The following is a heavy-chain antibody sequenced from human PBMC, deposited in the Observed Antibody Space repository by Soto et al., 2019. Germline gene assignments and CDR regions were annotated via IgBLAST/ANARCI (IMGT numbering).Heavy chain of an antibody. Sequence: SETLSLTCTVSGGSINSYYWSWIRQPPGKGLEWIGYIYYSGSTNYNPSLKSRVTISVDTSKNQFSLKLSSVTAADTAVYYCARLYGLDAFDIWGQGTMITVS. D-gene: IGHD3-16*02. CDR1: GGSINSYY. CDR2: IYYSGST. CDR3: ARLYGLDAFDI. J-gene: IGHJ3*02. V-gene: IGHV4-59*08.